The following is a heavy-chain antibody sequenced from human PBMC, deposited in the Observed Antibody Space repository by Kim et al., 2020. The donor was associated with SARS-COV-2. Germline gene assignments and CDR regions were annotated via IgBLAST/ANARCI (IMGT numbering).Heavy chain of an antibody. CDR2: NT. D-gene: IGHD6-19*01. J-gene: IGHJ4*02. V-gene: IGHV1-3*01. CDR3: AREAVAGSFDH. Sequence: NTRDSRNFQARVSITRDTSATTAYLGLSGLRSEDTAVYYCAREAVAGSFDHWGQGTLVTVSS.